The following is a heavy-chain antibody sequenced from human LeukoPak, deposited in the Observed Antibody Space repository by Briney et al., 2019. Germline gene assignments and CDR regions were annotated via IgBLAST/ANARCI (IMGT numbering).Heavy chain of an antibody. J-gene: IGHJ4*02. CDR3: AREGLRSGYSSDY. CDR2: ISSGGSTI. D-gene: IGHD5-24*01. Sequence: GGSLRLSCAASGFSFSSYEMNWARQAPGKGLEWVSYISSGGSTIYYADSVKGRFTISRDNDKNSLYLQMNSLRAEDTAVYYCAREGLRSGYSSDYWGQGTLVTVSS. CDR1: GFSFSSYE. V-gene: IGHV3-48*03.